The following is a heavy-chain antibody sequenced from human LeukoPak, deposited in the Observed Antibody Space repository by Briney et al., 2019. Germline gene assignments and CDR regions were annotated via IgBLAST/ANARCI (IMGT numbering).Heavy chain of an antibody. V-gene: IGHV3-11*04. D-gene: IGHD2-2*01. CDR2: ISSSGSTI. J-gene: IGHJ4*02. CDR1: GFTFSDYY. Sequence: GGSLRLSCAASGFTFSDYYMSWIRQAPGKGLELVSYISSSGSTIYYADSVKGRFTISRDNAKNSLYLQMNSLRAEDTAVYYCARDSDIVVVPAAIFLVYWGQGTLVTVSS. CDR3: ARDSDIVVVPAAIFLVY.